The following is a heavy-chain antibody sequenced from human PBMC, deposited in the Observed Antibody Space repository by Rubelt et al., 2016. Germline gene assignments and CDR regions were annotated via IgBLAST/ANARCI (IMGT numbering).Heavy chain of an antibody. D-gene: IGHD2-2*02. CDR1: GGSFSGYS. J-gene: IGHJ4*02. CDR2: VNHAAVT. CDR3: ARVTQCSSSSCYRGFDY. Sequence: QVQLQQWGEGLLKPSETLSLTCVVSGGSFSGYSWSWVRQPPEKGLEWIGDVNHAAVTVYSPSLKSRVTISLDTSKNHLSLRLDSVTAADTAVYYCARVTQCSSSSCYRGFDYWGQGTLVTVSS. V-gene: IGHV4-34*02.